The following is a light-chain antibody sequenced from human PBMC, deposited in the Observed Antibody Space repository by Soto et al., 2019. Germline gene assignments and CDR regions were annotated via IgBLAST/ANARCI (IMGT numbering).Light chain of an antibody. V-gene: IGKV3-15*01. J-gene: IGKJ4*01. Sequence: EIVMTQSPATLSVSPGERATLSCRASQSVSSNLAWYQQKPGQAPRLLIYGASTRATGIPARFSGSGSGTEFTLTISSLQSEDFAVYYCQQYNNWPPGLTFGGGTEVEIK. CDR3: QQYNNWPPGLT. CDR1: QSVSSN. CDR2: GAS.